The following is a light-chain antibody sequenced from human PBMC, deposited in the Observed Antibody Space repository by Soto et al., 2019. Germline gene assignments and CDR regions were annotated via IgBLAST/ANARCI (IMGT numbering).Light chain of an antibody. J-gene: IGLJ3*02. V-gene: IGLV2-18*01. CDR1: SIDVGNFDL. Sequence: QSALTQPPSVSGSPGQSVTISCTGTSIDVGNFDLVSWYQQPPGTAPKLLIYQVSNRPSGVPDRSSGSQSGNTASLTISGLQAEDEADYYCSLKTSSVTWVFGGGTTLTVL. CDR2: QVS. CDR3: SLKTSSVTWV.